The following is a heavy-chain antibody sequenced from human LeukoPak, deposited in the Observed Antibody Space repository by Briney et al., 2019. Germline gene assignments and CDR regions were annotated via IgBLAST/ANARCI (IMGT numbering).Heavy chain of an antibody. Sequence: GGSLRLSCAASAFTFSSYVMSWVRQAPGKGLAWVSSISHSGGSTYYADSVKGRFTISRDNSKNTLYLQMNSLRAEDTAVYYCAKGSREPSLSLDCTHPDYYYYGMDVWGQGTTVTVSS. CDR2: ISHSGGST. D-gene: IGHD1-26*01. J-gene: IGHJ6*02. V-gene: IGHV3-23*01. CDR3: AKGSREPSLSLDCTHPDYYYYGMDV. CDR1: AFTFSSYV.